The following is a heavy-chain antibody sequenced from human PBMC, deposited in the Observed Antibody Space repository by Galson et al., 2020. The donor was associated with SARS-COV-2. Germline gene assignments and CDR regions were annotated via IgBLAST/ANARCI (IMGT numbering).Heavy chain of an antibody. Sequence: GGSLRLSCAASGFTFSSSGMHWVRQAPGKGLEWVAVIWYDGSNKYYADSVKGRFTISRDNSKNTLYLQMNSLRAEDTAVYYCAREGYYDSRSLDYWGQGTLVTVSS. V-gene: IGHV3-33*01. D-gene: IGHD3-22*01. CDR1: GFTFSSSG. J-gene: IGHJ4*02. CDR2: IWYDGSNK. CDR3: AREGYYDSRSLDY.